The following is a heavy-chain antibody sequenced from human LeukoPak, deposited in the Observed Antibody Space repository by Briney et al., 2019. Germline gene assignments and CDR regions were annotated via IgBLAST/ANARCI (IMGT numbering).Heavy chain of an antibody. CDR3: ARDRSGLRSDYFDY. J-gene: IGHJ4*02. D-gene: IGHD4-17*01. CDR1: GGTFSSYA. Sequence: SVKVSCKASGGTFSSYAISWVRQAPGQGLEWMGGIIPIFGTANYAQKFQGRVTITADESTSTAYMELSSLRSEDTAVYYCARDRSGLRSDYFDYWGQGTLVTVSS. CDR2: IIPIFGTA. V-gene: IGHV1-69*13.